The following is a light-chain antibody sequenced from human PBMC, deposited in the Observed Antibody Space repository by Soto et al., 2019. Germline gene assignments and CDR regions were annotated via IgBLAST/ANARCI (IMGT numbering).Light chain of an antibody. CDR1: SSDVGGYNY. CDR3: SSYTSSSTLDV. CDR2: EVS. V-gene: IGLV2-14*01. Sequence: QSALTQPASVSGSPGQSITLSCTGTSSDVGGYNYVSWYQQHPGKAPKLMVYEVSNRPSGVSNRFSGSKSGNTASLTLSGLQAEDEADDYCSSYTSSSTLDVFGTGTKLTVL. J-gene: IGLJ1*01.